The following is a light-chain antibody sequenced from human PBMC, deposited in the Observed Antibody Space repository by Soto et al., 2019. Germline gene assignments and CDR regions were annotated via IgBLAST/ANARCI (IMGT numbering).Light chain of an antibody. CDR2: GAS. Sequence: IVLTPAPFTLYLSPGPRASLPCRASQSVSSDLAWYHQKPGQAPRLLIYGASTRATGIPARFSGSGSGTEFTLTISSLEPEDFAVYYCQQRSNWPRTFGQGTKVDIK. CDR1: QSVSSD. CDR3: QQRSNWPRT. V-gene: IGKV3-11*01. J-gene: IGKJ1*01.